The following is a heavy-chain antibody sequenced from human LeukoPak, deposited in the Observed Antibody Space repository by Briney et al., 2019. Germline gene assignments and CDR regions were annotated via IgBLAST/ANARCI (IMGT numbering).Heavy chain of an antibody. CDR1: GFTFSSYG. CDR2: IWYDGSNK. D-gene: IGHD6-13*01. J-gene: IGHJ4*02. Sequence: PGRSLRLSCAASGFTFSSYGMHWVRQAPGRGLEWVAVIWYDGSNKYYEDSVKGRFTISRDNSKNTLYLQMNSLRAEDTAVYYCARGRHEGIAAFFDYWGQGTLVTVSS. V-gene: IGHV3-33*01. CDR3: ARGRHEGIAAFFDY.